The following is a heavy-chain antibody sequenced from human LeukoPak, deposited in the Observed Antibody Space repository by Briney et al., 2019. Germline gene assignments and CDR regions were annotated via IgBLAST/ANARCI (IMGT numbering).Heavy chain of an antibody. D-gene: IGHD1-26*01. CDR2: INSDGSST. Sequence: GGSLRLSCAASGFTFSNYWMHWVRQAPGKGLVWVSRINSDGSSTTYADSVKGRFTISRDNAKNTLYVQMNSLRAEDTAVYYSARVRSGSSAGNYGMDVWGQGTTVTVSS. V-gene: IGHV3-74*01. J-gene: IGHJ6*02. CDR1: GFTFSNYW. CDR3: ARVRSGSSAGNYGMDV.